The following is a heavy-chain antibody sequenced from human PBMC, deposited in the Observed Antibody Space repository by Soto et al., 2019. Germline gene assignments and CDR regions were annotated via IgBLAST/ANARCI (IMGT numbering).Heavy chain of an antibody. V-gene: IGHV4-59*08. CDR2: IYYRGNT. J-gene: IGHJ4*02. D-gene: IGHD3-9*01. CDR1: GGSISPYY. CDR3: ARHPGYYDVLTGYSTYYFDS. Sequence: SETLSLTCTVSGGSISPYYWSWIRQPPQKGLEWIGYIYYRGNTDYNPSFKSRVTISVDTSKNQFPLRLSSVTAADTAVYYCARHPGYYDVLTGYSTYYFDSWGQRALVTVSS.